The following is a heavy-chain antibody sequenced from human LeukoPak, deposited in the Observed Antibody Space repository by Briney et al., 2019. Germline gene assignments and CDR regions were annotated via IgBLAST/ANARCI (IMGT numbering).Heavy chain of an antibody. D-gene: IGHD2-15*01. J-gene: IGHJ6*03. CDR3: AKMGYCSGGSCYQYYYYYMDV. V-gene: IGHV3-23*01. CDR2: ISGSGGST. CDR1: GFTFSSYA. Sequence: PGGSLRLSCAASGFTFSSYAMSWVRQAPGKGLEWVSAISGSGGSTYYADSVKGRFTISRDNSKNTLYLQMNSLRAEDTAVYYCAKMGYCSGGSCYQYYYYYMDVWGKGTTVTISS.